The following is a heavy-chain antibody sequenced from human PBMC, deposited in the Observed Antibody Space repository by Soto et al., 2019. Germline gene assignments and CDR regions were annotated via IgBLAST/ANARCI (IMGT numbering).Heavy chain of an antibody. D-gene: IGHD3-10*01. CDR1: GVSISSYY. J-gene: IGHJ4*02. CDR3: ATIKLGSNRLDY. CDR2: SYYSGST. Sequence: SETLSLTCTVSGVSISSYYWSWIRQPPGKGLEWIGYSYYSGSTNYNPSLKSRVTISVDTSKNQFSLKLSSVTAADTAVYYCATIKLGSNRLDYWGQGTLVTVSS. V-gene: IGHV4-59*12.